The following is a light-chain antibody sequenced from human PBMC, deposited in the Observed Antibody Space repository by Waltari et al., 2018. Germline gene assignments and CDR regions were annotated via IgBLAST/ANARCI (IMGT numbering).Light chain of an antibody. CDR3: SSYTTSYTWV. CDR2: YVN. V-gene: IGLV2-14*03. J-gene: IGLJ3*02. CDR1: SSDVGGYNY. Sequence: QSALTQPASVSGSPGQSLAIPCTGTSSDVGGYNYVSWYQQHPGKAPTLIIYYVNERPSGVSDRFSASKSGNTASLTISGLQAEDEADYYCSSYTTSYTWVFGGGTKLTVL.